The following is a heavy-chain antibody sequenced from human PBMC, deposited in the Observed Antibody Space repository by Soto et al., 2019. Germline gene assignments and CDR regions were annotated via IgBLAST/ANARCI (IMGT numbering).Heavy chain of an antibody. J-gene: IGHJ4*02. D-gene: IGHD3-22*01. CDR2: TSHDGVT. V-gene: IGHV4-4*02. CDR1: SGSIDNVDW. Sequence: SETLSLTCAVSSGSIDNVDWWSWVRQSPGKGLEWIGETSHDGVTNYNPSLEGRVTISIDKSKNQFYLDLNSVTAADTAMYYCARMNYYDTSGYPFDYWGQGMMVTVSS. CDR3: ARMNYYDTSGYPFDY.